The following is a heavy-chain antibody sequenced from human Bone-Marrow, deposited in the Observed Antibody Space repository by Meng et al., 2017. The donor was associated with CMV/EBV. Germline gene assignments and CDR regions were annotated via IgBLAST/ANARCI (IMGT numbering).Heavy chain of an antibody. CDR2: IIPIFGTA. CDR3: ARDQGYGSGSYYYYYYYGMDV. V-gene: IGHV1-69*05. CDR1: GGTFSSYA. D-gene: IGHD3-10*01. Sequence: SVKVSCKASGGTFSSYAISWVRQAPGQGLEWMGGIIPIFGTANYAQKFQGRVTITTDESTSTAYMELSSLRSEDTAVYYCARDQGYGSGSYYYYYYYGMDVWGQGTTVTVSS. J-gene: IGHJ6*02.